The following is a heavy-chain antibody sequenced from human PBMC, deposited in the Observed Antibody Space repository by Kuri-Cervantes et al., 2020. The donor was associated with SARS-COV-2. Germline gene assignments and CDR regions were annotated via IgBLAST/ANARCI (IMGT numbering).Heavy chain of an antibody. J-gene: IGHJ6*02. CDR2: IYYSGST. Sequence: SETLSLTCTVSGGSISSSSYHWGWIRQPPGKGLEWIGSIYYSGSTYYNPSLKSRVTISVDTSKNQFSLKLSSVTAADTAVYYCARLPTYYDFWSGYPAFDYYYYGMDVWGQGTTVTVSS. CDR3: ARLPTYYDFWSGYPAFDYYYYGMDV. CDR1: GGSISSSSYH. V-gene: IGHV4-39*01. D-gene: IGHD3-3*01.